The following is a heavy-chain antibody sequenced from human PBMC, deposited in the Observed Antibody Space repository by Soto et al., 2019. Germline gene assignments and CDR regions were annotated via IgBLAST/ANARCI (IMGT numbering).Heavy chain of an antibody. V-gene: IGHV3-74*01. CDR2: ISGDGSST. Sequence: PGGSLRLCCAASGFTFNYYWMHWVRQAPGKGLVWVSRISGDGSSTSYADSMKGRFTISRDNSKNTLYLQMNSLRAEDTAVYYCARGGSSGWYALDIWGHGTMVTVS. CDR1: GFTFNYYW. CDR3: ARGGSSGWYALDI. J-gene: IGHJ3*02. D-gene: IGHD6-19*01.